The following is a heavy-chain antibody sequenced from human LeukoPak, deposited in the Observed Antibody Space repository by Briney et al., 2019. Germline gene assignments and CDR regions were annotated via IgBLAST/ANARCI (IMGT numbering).Heavy chain of an antibody. CDR1: GFTFSSYG. Sequence: GGSLRLSRAASGFTFSSYGMHGVRQAPGKGLEWVAVISYDGSNKYSADSVKGRFTISRDNSKNTLYLQMNSLRAEDTAAYYCAKRIAAAGTDFDYWGQGTLVTVSS. CDR3: AKRIAAAGTDFDY. V-gene: IGHV3-30*18. D-gene: IGHD6-13*01. CDR2: ISYDGSNK. J-gene: IGHJ4*02.